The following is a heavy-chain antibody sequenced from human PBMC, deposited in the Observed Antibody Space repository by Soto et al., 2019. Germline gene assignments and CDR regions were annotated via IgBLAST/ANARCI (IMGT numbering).Heavy chain of an antibody. V-gene: IGHV1-18*01. CDR1: GYTFTSYG. CDR3: ARICLGGVSCYAPHYYYYMGV. D-gene: IGHD2-15*01. CDR2: ISAYNGNT. Sequence: ASVKVSCKASGYTFTSYGVSWVRQAPGQGLEWMGWISAYNGNTNYAQKLQGRVTMTTDTSTSTAYMELRSLRSDDTAVYYCARICLGGVSCYAPHYYYYMGVWGKGTTVSGSS. J-gene: IGHJ6*03.